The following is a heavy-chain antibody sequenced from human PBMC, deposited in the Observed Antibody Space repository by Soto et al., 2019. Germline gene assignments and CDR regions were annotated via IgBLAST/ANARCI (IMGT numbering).Heavy chain of an antibody. CDR2: INPNSGGT. J-gene: IGHJ3*02. CDR3: AIGSSNRTVRPVDAVDI. V-gene: IGHV1-2*04. CDR1: GYTFTGYY. Sequence: GASAKVSCKASGYTFTGYYMHWVRQAPGQGLEWMGWINPNSGGTIYAQKFQGWVTMTRDTSIRTAYMELSRLRSDDTAVYYCAIGSSNRTVRPVDAVDIWGQGTMVTVSS. D-gene: IGHD2-2*01.